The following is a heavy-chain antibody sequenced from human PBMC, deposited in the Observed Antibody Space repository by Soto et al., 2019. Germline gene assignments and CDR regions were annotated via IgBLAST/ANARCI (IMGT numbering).Heavy chain of an antibody. CDR2: TYTGGNT. CDR3: ARVGYAYGLDY. V-gene: IGHV3-53*02. Sequence: EAQLVETGGGLIQPGGSLRLSCAASGFSVSSKYMIWVRQAPGKGLEWVSVTYTGGNTYYANSGKGRFTVSRDISKSTLYLQMNSLGAEDTAVYYCARVGYAYGLDYWGQGSLVTVSS. D-gene: IGHD3-10*01. CDR1: GFSVSSKY. J-gene: IGHJ4*02.